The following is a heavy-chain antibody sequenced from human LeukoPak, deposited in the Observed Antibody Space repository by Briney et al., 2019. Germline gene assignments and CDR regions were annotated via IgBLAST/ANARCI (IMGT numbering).Heavy chain of an antibody. CDR2: IYYSGST. J-gene: IGHJ6*02. CDR3: ARENSGYDSYYYYYYGMDV. D-gene: IGHD5-12*01. V-gene: IGHV4-61*01. CDR1: GGSVSSGSYY. Sequence: TPSETLSLTCTVSGGSVSSGSYYWSWIRQPPGKGLEWIGYIYYSGSTNYNPSLKGRVTTSVDTSKNQFSLKLSSVTAADTAVYYCARENSGYDSYYYYYYGMDVWGQGTTVTVSS.